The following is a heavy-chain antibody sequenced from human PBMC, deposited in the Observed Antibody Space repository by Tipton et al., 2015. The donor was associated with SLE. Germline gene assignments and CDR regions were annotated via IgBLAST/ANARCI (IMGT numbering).Heavy chain of an antibody. V-gene: IGHV4-61*09. CDR1: GGSISSGSYY. D-gene: IGHD2-15*01. Sequence: LSLTCTVSGGSISSGSYYWSWIRQPAGKGLEWIGYIYTSGSTNYNPSLKSRVTISVDTSKNQFSLKLSSVTAADTAVYYCASSELSGVAATFDYWGQGTLVTVSS. CDR2: IYTSGST. J-gene: IGHJ4*02. CDR3: ASSELSGVAATFDY.